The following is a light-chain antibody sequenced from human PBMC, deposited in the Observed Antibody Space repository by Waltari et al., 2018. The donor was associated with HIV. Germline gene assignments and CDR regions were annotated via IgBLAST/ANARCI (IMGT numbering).Light chain of an antibody. CDR2: EVS. J-gene: IGKJ2*01. V-gene: IGKV2D-29*02. CDR1: QSLKHTDGKTY. Sequence: DLVMTQTPPSLSVTPGQPASFSCNSSQSLKHTDGKTYLYWYLQRPGQSPQVLIYEVSNRYAGVPDRFSGSGSGTHFTLKIARVEAEDVGSYYCMQSLHLLYTFGQGTKLEIK. CDR3: MQSLHLLYT.